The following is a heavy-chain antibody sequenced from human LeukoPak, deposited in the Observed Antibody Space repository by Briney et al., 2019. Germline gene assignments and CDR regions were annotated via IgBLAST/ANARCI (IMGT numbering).Heavy chain of an antibody. V-gene: IGHV4-39*07. CDR3: ARDSDSSGYYFDY. CDR1: GGSISSSSYY. J-gene: IGHJ4*02. Sequence: PAETPSLTCTVSGGSISSSSYYWGWIRQPPGKGLEWIGSIYYSGRTYYNPSLKSRVTISVDTSKNQFSLKPSSVTAADTAVYYCARDSDSSGYYFDYWGQGTLVTVSS. D-gene: IGHD3-22*01. CDR2: IYYSGRT.